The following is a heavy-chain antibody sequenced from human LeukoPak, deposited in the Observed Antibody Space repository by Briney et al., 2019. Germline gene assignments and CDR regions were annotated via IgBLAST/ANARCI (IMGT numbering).Heavy chain of an antibody. CDR3: ARGGLRGYYDSSGSYYYGMDV. J-gene: IGHJ6*02. Sequence: GSSVKVSCKASGGTFSSYAISWVRQAPGQGLEWMGRIIPILGIANYAQKFQGRVTITADKSTSTAYMELSSLRSEDTAVYYCARGGLRGYYDSSGSYYYGMDVWGQGTTVTVSS. CDR1: GGTFSSYA. CDR2: IIPILGIA. D-gene: IGHD3-22*01. V-gene: IGHV1-69*04.